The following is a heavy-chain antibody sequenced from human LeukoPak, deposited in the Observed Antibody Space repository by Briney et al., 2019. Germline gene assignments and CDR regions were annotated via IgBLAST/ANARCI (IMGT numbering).Heavy chain of an antibody. D-gene: IGHD6-6*01. Sequence: PGGSLRLSCAASGFPFSSSGMHWVRQAPGKGLEWVTFIHADGNSKYYADSVEGRFTVSRDSPKNTLSLQMNSLRVEDTAVYYCARSLTAREYFQHWGRGTLVTVSS. CDR1: GFPFSSSG. CDR3: ARSLTAREYFQH. CDR2: IHADGNSK. J-gene: IGHJ1*01. V-gene: IGHV3-30*02.